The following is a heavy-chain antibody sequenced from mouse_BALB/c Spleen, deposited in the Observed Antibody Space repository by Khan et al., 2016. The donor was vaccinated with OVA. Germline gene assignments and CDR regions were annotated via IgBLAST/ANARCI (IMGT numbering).Heavy chain of an antibody. J-gene: IGHJ2*01. CDR3: TKSLYYYGSSHLFDY. Sequence: EVELVESGGGLVQPGGSLKLSCAASGCTFGTYTMSWVRQTPEKRLEWVAYISGGGITYYPDTVKGRFTISRDNAKNTLYLQMSSLKSEDTAMYYCTKSLYYYGSSHLFDYWGQGTTLTVSS. CDR2: ISGGGIT. CDR1: GCTFGTYT. V-gene: IGHV5-12-2*01. D-gene: IGHD1-1*01.